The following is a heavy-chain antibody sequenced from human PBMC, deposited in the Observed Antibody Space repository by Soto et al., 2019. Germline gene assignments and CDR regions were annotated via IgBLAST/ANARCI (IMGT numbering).Heavy chain of an antibody. CDR1: GGSISSSNW. CDR2: INHSGST. J-gene: IGHJ5*01. V-gene: IGHV4-4*02. D-gene: IGHD3-22*01. CDR3: ARGFYYDSSGYGWFDS. Sequence: PSETLSLTCAVSGGSISSSNWWTWVRQPPGKGLEWIGEINHSGSTNYNPSLRSRVTILVDTSKNQFSLKLSSVTAADTAVYYCARGFYYDSSGYGWFDSWGQGTLVTVSS.